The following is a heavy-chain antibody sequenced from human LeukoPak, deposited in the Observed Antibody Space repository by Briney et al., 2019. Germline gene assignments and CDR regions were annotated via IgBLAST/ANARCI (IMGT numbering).Heavy chain of an antibody. Sequence: KPSETLSLTCTVSGDSISTYYWSWIRQPPGKGLKWIGYIYYSGSANYNPSLMSRVTISVDTSKNQFSLKLSSVTAADTAVYYCARSYTNLLFFDFWGQGTLVPVSS. J-gene: IGHJ4*02. D-gene: IGHD3-16*01. CDR3: ARSYTNLLFFDF. CDR1: GDSISTYY. V-gene: IGHV4-59*01. CDR2: IYYSGSA.